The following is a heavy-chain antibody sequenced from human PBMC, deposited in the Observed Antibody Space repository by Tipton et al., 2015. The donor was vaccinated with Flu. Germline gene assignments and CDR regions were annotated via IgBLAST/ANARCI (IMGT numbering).Heavy chain of an antibody. V-gene: IGHV4-61*02. CDR1: GGSISSGSYY. J-gene: IGHJ6*02. D-gene: IGHD2-15*01. CDR3: ARAPSGGGVVAAGGRYYYYGMDV. Sequence: TLSLTCTVSGGSISSGSYYWSWIRQPAGKGLEWIGRIYTSGSTNYNPSLKSRVTISVDTSKNQFSLKLSSVTAADSAVYYCARAPSGGGVVAAGGRYYYYGMDVWGQGTTVTVSS. CDR2: IYTSGST.